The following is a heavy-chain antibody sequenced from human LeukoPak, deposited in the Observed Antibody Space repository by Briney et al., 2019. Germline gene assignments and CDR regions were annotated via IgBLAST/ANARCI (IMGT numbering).Heavy chain of an antibody. Sequence: ASVKVSCKASGYTFTSYGISWVRQAPGQGLERMGWISAYNGNTNYAQKLKGRVTMTTDTSTSTAYMERRSLRSDATAVYYCARYTRSLSWYFDLWGRGTLVTVSS. CDR3: ARYTRSLSWYFDL. CDR1: GYTFTSYG. V-gene: IGHV1-18*04. J-gene: IGHJ2*01. D-gene: IGHD1-14*01. CDR2: ISAYNGNT.